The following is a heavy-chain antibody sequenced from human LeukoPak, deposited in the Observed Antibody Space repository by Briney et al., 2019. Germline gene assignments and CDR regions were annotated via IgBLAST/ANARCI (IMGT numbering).Heavy chain of an antibody. CDR2: ISYDGSNK. Sequence: AGRSLRLSCAASGFTFSSYAMHWVRQAPGKGLEWVAVISYDGSNKYYADSVKDRFTISRDNSKHTLYLQMNSLRAEDRAVYYCARGGVVVPAAILYWGQGTLVTVSS. J-gene: IGHJ4*02. D-gene: IGHD2-2*01. CDR1: GFTFSSYA. CDR3: ARGGVVVPAAILY. V-gene: IGHV3-30*04.